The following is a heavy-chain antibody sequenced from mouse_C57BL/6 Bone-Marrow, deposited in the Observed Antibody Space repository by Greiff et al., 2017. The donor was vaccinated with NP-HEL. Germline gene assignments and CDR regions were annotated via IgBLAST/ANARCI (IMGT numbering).Heavy chain of an antibody. Sequence: VQLQQSGPGLVQPSQSLSITCTVSGFSLTSYGVHWVRQSPGKGLEWLGVIWSGGSTDYNAAFISRLSISKDNSKSQVFFKMNSLQADDTAIYYCARKGAGSSDWYFDVWGTGTTVTVSS. J-gene: IGHJ1*03. CDR2: IWSGGST. CDR3: ARKGAGSSDWYFDV. V-gene: IGHV2-2*01. D-gene: IGHD1-1*01. CDR1: GFSLTSYG.